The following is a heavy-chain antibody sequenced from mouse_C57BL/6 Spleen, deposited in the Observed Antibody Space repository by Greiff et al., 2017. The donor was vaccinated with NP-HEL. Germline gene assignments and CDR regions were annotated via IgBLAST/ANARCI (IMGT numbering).Heavy chain of an antibody. D-gene: IGHD2-5*01. V-gene: IGHV1-18*01. CDR2: INPNNGGT. CDR1: GYTFTDYN. J-gene: IGHJ2*01. CDR3: ARPNYSNYVYFDY. Sequence: VQLKQSGPELVKPGASVKIPCKASGYTFTDYNMDWVKQSHGKSLEWIGDINPNNGGTIYNQKFKGKATLTVDKSSSTAYMELRSLTSEDTAVYYCARPNYSNYVYFDYWGQGTTLTVSS.